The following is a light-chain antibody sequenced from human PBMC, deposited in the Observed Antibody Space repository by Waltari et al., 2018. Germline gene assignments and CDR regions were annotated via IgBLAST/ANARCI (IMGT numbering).Light chain of an antibody. CDR3: QQYDNLPTWT. Sequence: DIQMTQSPSSLSASVGDRVTITCQASQDISNYLNWYQQKPGKAPTLLIYDASNLETGVPSRFSGSGSGTDFTFTISSLQPEDIATYYCQQYDNLPTWTFGQGTKVEIK. J-gene: IGKJ1*01. V-gene: IGKV1-33*01. CDR2: DAS. CDR1: QDISNY.